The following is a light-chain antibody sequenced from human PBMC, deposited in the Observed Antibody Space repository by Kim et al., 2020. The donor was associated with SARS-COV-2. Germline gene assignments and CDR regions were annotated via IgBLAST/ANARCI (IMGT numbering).Light chain of an antibody. V-gene: IGLV3-1*01. CDR3: QAWDSSVV. Sequence: VSGSAGQTASITCSGDKLGDKYACWYQQKPGQSPVLIIYQDSKRPSGIPERFSGSNSGNTATLTISGTQAMDEADYYCQAWDSSVVFGGGTQLTVL. J-gene: IGLJ2*01. CDR2: QDS. CDR1: KLGDKY.